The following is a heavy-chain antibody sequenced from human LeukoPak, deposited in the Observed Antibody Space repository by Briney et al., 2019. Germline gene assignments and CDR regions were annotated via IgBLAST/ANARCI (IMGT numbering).Heavy chain of an antibody. J-gene: IGHJ4*02. CDR3: TRDPRNLDY. V-gene: IGHV3-11*01. CDR1: GFTFSSNS. D-gene: IGHD1-14*01. Sequence: GGSLRLSCTVSGFTFSSNSMSWVRQAPGKGLESLSYISPSGTDISYADSVKGRFTISRGNAKNSLYLQMNSLRVEDTAVYYCTRDPRNLDYWGQGTLVTVSS. CDR2: ISPSGTDI.